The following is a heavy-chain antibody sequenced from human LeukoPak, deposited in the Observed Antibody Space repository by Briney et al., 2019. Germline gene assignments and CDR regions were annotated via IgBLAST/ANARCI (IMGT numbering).Heavy chain of an antibody. D-gene: IGHD1-1*01. V-gene: IGHV4-59*01. Sequence: PSETLSLTCAVSGGSISSYYWSWIRQPPGKGLEWIGYIYYSGSTNYNPSLKSRVTISVDTSKNQFSLKLSSVTAADTAVYYCARAVNGYYYYYYMDVWGKGTTVTVSS. J-gene: IGHJ6*03. CDR2: IYYSGST. CDR1: GGSISSYY. CDR3: ARAVNGYYYYYYMDV.